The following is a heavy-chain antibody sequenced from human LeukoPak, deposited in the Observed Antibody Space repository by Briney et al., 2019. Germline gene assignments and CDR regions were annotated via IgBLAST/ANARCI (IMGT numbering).Heavy chain of an antibody. CDR1: GGTFSSYD. Sequence: SETLSLTCTASGGTFSSYDWSWIRQPPGKGLEWIGYIYYSGSTNYNPSLKSRVTISVDTSKNQFSLKLSSVTAADTAVYYCARGGRSPDTARRAFDIWGQGTMVTVSS. CDR2: IYYSGST. V-gene: IGHV4-59*12. CDR3: ARGGRSPDTARRAFDI. D-gene: IGHD5-18*01. J-gene: IGHJ3*02.